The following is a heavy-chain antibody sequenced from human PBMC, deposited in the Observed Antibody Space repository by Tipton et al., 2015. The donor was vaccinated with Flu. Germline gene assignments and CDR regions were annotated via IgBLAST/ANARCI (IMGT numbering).Heavy chain of an antibody. CDR2: ISSSGSTI. CDR3: ARHTYDSSGYWVY. D-gene: IGHD3-22*01. Sequence: SLRLSCAASGFTFSDYYMSWIRQAPGKGLEWVSYISSSGSTIYYADSVKGRFTISRDNAKNSLYLQMNSLRAEDTAVYYCARHTYDSSGYWVYWGQGTLVTVSS. J-gene: IGHJ4*02. CDR1: GFTFSDYY. V-gene: IGHV3-11*01.